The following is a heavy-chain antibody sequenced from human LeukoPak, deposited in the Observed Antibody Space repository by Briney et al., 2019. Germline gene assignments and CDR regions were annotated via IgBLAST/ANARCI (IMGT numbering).Heavy chain of an antibody. Sequence: GGSLRLSCAASGFSFSGFWMSWVRQAPGKGLEWVANINEDGSEKYFVDSVKGRFTISRDNAKNSLYLQMNSLRAEDTAVYYCARDGTMVRGVMNYWGQGTPVTVSS. CDR2: INEDGSEK. V-gene: IGHV3-7*04. D-gene: IGHD3-10*01. J-gene: IGHJ4*02. CDR1: GFSFSGFW. CDR3: ARDGTMVRGVMNY.